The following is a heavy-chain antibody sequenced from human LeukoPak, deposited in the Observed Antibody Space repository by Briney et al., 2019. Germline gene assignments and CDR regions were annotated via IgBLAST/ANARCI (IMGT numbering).Heavy chain of an antibody. CDR1: DGSFSGYY. CDR2: INHSGST. CDR3: ARGGSYSRGYYYYYMDV. Sequence: SETLSLTCAVYDGSFSGYYWSWIRQPPGKGLEWIGEINHSGSTNYNPSLQSRVTISVDTSKNQFSLTLSSVTAADTAVYYCARGGSYSRGYYYYYMDVWGKGTTVTVSS. D-gene: IGHD6-13*01. V-gene: IGHV4-34*01. J-gene: IGHJ6*03.